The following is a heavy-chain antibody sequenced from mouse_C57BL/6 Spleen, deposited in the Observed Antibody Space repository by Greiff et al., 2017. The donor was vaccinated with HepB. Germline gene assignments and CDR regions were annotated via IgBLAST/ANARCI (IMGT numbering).Heavy chain of an antibody. V-gene: IGHV14-4*01. Sequence: DVQLVESGAELVRPGASVKLSCTASGFNIKDDYMHWVKQRPEQGLEWIGWIDPENGDTEYASKFQGKATITADTSSNTAYLQLSSLTSEDTAVYYCTCLPGFAYWGQGTLVTVSA. J-gene: IGHJ3*01. D-gene: IGHD6-1*01. CDR3: TCLPGFAY. CDR2: IDPENGDT. CDR1: GFNIKDDY.